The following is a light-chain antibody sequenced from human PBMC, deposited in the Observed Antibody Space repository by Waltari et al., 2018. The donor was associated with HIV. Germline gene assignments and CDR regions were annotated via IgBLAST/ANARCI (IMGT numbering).Light chain of an antibody. J-gene: IGLJ1*01. V-gene: IGLV2-23*02. Sequence: QSALTQPASVSGSPGQSITISCSGTNSDVGNYNLVSWYQQHPGKAPTLTIYEVSNRFSGSKSGGTASLTISGLQAEDEADYFCTSFAGDYALYVFGSGTQVTLL. CDR1: NSDVGNYNL. CDR3: TSFAGDYALYV.